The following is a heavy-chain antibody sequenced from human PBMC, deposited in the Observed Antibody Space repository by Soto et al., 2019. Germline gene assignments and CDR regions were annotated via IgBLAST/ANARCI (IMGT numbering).Heavy chain of an antibody. CDR1: GFTFSSYS. Sequence: PGGSLRLCCAASGFTFSSYSMNWVRQAPGKGLEWVSSISSSSSYIYYADSVKGRFTISRDNAKNSLYLQMNSLRAEDMAVYYCAKHYDILTGYNDHDAFDIWGQGTMVTVSS. CDR2: ISSSSSYI. D-gene: IGHD3-9*01. J-gene: IGHJ3*02. CDR3: AKHYDILTGYNDHDAFDI. V-gene: IGHV3-21*01.